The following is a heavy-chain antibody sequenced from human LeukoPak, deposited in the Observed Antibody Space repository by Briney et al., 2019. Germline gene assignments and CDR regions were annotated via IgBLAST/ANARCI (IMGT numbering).Heavy chain of an antibody. D-gene: IGHD6-6*01. J-gene: IGHJ6*03. CDR1: GGSFSGYY. CDR2: INHSGST. V-gene: IGHV4-34*01. CDR3: ARGMHAKAARPVYYYYYMDV. Sequence: PSETLSLTCAVYGGSFSGYYWSWIRQPPGKGLEWIGEINHSGSTNYNPSLKSRVTISVDTSKNQFSLKLSSVTAADTAVYYCARGMHAKAARPVYYYYYMDVWGKGTTVTVSS.